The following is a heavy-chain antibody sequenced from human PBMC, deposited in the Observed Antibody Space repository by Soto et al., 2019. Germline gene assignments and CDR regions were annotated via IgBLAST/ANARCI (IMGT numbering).Heavy chain of an antibody. V-gene: IGHV3-23*01. D-gene: IGHD3-10*01. J-gene: IGHJ4*02. Sequence: PGGSLRLSCAASGFTFTVYAMSWVRQAPGKGLEWVSAITGSGGSTYYADSVKGRFTISRDNSKNTLYLQMNSLRAEDTAVYYCAKARGAMVRGAAFYFDYWGQRTLVTVSS. CDR3: AKARGAMVRGAAFYFDY. CDR2: ITGSGGST. CDR1: GFTFTVYA.